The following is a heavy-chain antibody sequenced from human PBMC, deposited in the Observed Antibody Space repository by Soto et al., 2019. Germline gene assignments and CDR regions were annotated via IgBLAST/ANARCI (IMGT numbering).Heavy chain of an antibody. D-gene: IGHD2-2*01. CDR2: ISPYSGYT. CDR1: GYSFMKYG. Sequence: ASVKVSCKGFGYSFMKYGINWVRHAPGQGLEWVGWISPYSGYTHSAQKFHGRPTLTTDTAASTAYMELRILRSADTALYYCAREASVLIPAAQPSRFDSWGQGTLVTVSS. V-gene: IGHV1-18*01. J-gene: IGHJ4*02. CDR3: AREASVLIPAAQPSRFDS.